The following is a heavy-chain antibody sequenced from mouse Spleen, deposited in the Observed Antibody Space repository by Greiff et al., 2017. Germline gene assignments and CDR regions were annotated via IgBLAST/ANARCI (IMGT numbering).Heavy chain of an antibody. V-gene: IGHV1-42*01. CDR3: ARDYGSSYVLAY. J-gene: IGHJ3*01. CDR2: INPSTGGT. Sequence: EVQLQQSGPELVKPGASVKISCKASGYSFTGYYMNWVKQSPEKSLEWIGEINPSTGGTTYNQKFKAKATLTVDKSSSTAYMQLKSLTSEDSAVYYCARDYGSSYVLAYWGQGTLVTVSA. D-gene: IGHD1-1*01. CDR1: GYSFTGYY.